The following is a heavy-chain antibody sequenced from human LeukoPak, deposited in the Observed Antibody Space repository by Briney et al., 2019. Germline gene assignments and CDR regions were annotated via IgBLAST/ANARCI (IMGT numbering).Heavy chain of an antibody. J-gene: IGHJ6*03. D-gene: IGHD6-13*01. CDR3: ARDRTYSNDMDV. CDR2: ISSSSSYI. CDR1: GFTFRSYS. Sequence: GSLRLSCAASGFTFRSYSMNWVRQAPGKGLEWVSSISSSSSYISYADSVKGRFTISRDNAKNSLYLQMNSLRAEDTAVYYCARDRTYSNDMDVWGKGTTVTVSS. V-gene: IGHV3-21*01.